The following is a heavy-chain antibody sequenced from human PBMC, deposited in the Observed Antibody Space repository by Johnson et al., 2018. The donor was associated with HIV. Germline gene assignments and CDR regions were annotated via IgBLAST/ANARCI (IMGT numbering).Heavy chain of an antibody. V-gene: IGHV3-72*01. CDR3: ARVGQQSNAFDI. CDR2: TRNKANSYTT. D-gene: IGHD6-13*01. J-gene: IGHJ3*02. CDR1: GFTFSDHY. Sequence: MLLVESGGGLVQPGGSLRLSCAASGFTFSDHYMDWVRQAPGKGLEWVGRTRNKANSYTTEYAASVTGRFTISRDDSKNSLYLQMNSLKTEDTAVYYCARVGQQSNAFDIWGQGTMVTVSS.